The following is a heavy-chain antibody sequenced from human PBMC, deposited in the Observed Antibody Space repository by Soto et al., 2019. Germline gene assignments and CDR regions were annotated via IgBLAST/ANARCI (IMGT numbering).Heavy chain of an antibody. CDR2: INSSNGNA. Sequence: ASVKVSCKASACTFTRYGVNWVRQAPGQGLEWMGWINSSNGNAEYAQNLQGRVTMTIDTSTSTAYMELRSLRSDETAVYYCARPGHPSAAHYYGMDVWGQGTTVTVSS. V-gene: IGHV1-18*01. J-gene: IGHJ6*02. CDR1: ACTFTRYG. CDR3: ARPGHPSAAHYYGMDV.